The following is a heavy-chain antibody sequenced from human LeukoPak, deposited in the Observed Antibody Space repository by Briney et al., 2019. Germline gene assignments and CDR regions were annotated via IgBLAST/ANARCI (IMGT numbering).Heavy chain of an antibody. CDR1: GYTFTGYY. CDR2: INPNSGGT. J-gene: IGHJ4*02. Sequence: RASVKVSCKASGYTFTGYYMHWVRQAPGQGLEWMGWINPNSGGTNYAQKFQGRVTMTRDTSISTAYMELSRLRSDDTAVYYCAREGQYYYGSGSYYNYFSDYWGQGTLVTVSS. D-gene: IGHD3-10*01. CDR3: AREGQYYYGSGSYYNYFSDY. V-gene: IGHV1-2*02.